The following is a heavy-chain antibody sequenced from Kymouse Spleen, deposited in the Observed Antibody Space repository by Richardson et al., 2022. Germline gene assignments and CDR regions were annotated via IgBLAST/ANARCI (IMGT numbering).Heavy chain of an antibody. CDR1: GFTFSSYG. CDR2: ISYDGSNK. V-gene: IGHV3-30*18. CDR3: AKEAMAGTNYYYYGMDV. J-gene: IGHJ6*02. Sequence: QVQLVESGGGVVQPGRSLRLSCAASGFTFSSYGMHWVRQAPGKGLEWVAVISYDGSNKYYADSVKGRFTISRDNSKNTLYLQMNSLRAEDTAVYYCAKEAMAGTNYYYYGMDVWGQGTTVTVSS. D-gene: IGHD6-19*01.